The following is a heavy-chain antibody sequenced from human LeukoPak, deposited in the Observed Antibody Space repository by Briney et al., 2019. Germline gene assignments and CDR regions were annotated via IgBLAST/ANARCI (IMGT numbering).Heavy chain of an antibody. J-gene: IGHJ6*03. CDR2: IWYDGSNI. CDR3: AKTGEESSSSGEKKNYYYYYYMDV. D-gene: IGHD6-6*01. CDR1: GFTFSSYG. Sequence: GGSLRLSCAASGFTFSSYGMHWVRQAPGKGLEWVAVIWYDGSNIYYADSVKGRFTISRENSENTLYLQMNSLRAEDAAVYDCAKTGEESSSSGEKKNYYYYYYMDVWGKGTTVTVSS. V-gene: IGHV3-33*06.